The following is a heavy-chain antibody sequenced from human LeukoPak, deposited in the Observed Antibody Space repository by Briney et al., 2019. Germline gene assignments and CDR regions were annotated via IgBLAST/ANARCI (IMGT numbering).Heavy chain of an antibody. J-gene: IGHJ3*02. D-gene: IGHD6-13*01. CDR3: ARDSAGIASAGTGDAFDI. V-gene: IGHV1-18*01. Sequence: ASVKVSCKTSGYTFSSHGISWVRQAPGQGLEWMGWISAYDGDTNYAQKLRGRITMTTDTSASTAYMELRSLRSDDTAVYYCARDSAGIASAGTGDAFDIWGQGTMVTVSS. CDR1: GYTFSSHG. CDR2: ISAYDGDT.